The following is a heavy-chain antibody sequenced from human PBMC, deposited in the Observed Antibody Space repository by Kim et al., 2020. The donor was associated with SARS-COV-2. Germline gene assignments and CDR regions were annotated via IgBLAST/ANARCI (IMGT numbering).Heavy chain of an antibody. CDR3: AKDPHYEFWSDYYFDY. D-gene: IGHD3-3*01. CDR2: ISGSGGST. Sequence: GGSLRLSCAASGFTFSSYAMSWVRQAPGKGLEWVSAISGSGGSTYYADSVKGRFTISRDNSKNTLYLQMNSLRAEDTAVYYCAKDPHYEFWSDYYFDYWGQGTLVTVSS. V-gene: IGHV3-23*01. J-gene: IGHJ4*02. CDR1: GFTFSSYA.